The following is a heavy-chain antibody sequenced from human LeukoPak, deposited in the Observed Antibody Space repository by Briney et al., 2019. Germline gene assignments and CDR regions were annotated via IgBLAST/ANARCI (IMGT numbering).Heavy chain of an antibody. D-gene: IGHD3-9*01. CDR1: GGSISSGGYY. J-gene: IGHJ4*02. CDR2: IYHSGST. V-gene: IGHV4-30-2*01. Sequence: SETLSLTCTVSGGSISSGGYYWSWIRQPPGKGLEWIGYIYHSGSTYYNPSLKSRVTISVDRSKNQFSLKLSSVTAADTAVYYCALNYDILTGYYSGGYWGQGTLVTVSS. CDR3: ALNYDILTGYYSGGY.